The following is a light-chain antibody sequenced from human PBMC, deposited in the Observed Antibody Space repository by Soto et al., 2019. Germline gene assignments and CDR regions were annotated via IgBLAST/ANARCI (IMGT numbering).Light chain of an antibody. CDR2: GAP. Sequence: IVMTQSPATLSVSPAERATLSXWASQIILTNLAWYQQKPCHTPRPLISGAPPRAAGVPVKFSGSGSGSEFTPTIDTLQSENFAVYFCQQYHNWLPITFGQGTRLEI. J-gene: IGKJ5*01. CDR1: QIILTN. CDR3: QQYHNWLPIT. V-gene: IGKV3-15*01.